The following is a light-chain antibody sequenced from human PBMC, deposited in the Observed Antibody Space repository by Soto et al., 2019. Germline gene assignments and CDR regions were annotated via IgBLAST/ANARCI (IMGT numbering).Light chain of an antibody. CDR3: CSYAGSSIHVV. V-gene: IGLV2-23*01. Sequence: QSALTQPASVSGSPGQSITISCTGTSSDVGSYNLVSWYQQHPGNPPKLMIYEGSKRPSGVSNRFSGSKSGNTASLTISGLQAEDEADYYCCSYAGSSIHVVFGGGTKLTVL. J-gene: IGLJ2*01. CDR1: SSDVGSYNL. CDR2: EGS.